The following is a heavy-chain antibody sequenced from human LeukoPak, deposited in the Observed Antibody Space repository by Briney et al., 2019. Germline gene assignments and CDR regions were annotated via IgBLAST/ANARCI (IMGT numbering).Heavy chain of an antibody. CDR2: INAGNGNT. V-gene: IGHV1-3*01. D-gene: IGHD2-8*01. CDR1: GYTFTSYA. CDR3: ARAHLEMDLLDY. Sequence: ASVKVSCKASGYTFTSYAMHWVRQAPGQRPEWMGWINAGNGNTKYSQKFQGRATITRDISASTAYMELSSLRSEDTAVYYCARAHLEMDLLDYWGQGTLVTVSS. J-gene: IGHJ4*02.